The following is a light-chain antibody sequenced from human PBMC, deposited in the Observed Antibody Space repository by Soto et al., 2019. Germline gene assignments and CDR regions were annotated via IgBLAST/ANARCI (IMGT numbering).Light chain of an antibody. CDR3: QHRSTWPPA. V-gene: IGKV3-11*01. CDR2: DAS. J-gene: IGKJ5*01. CDR1: QSVGIY. Sequence: EIVLTQSPATLSLSPGERATLCCRASQSVGIYLGWFQQRPGQAPRLLIFDASNRAAGIPARFSGGGSGTDFTLTINSLEPEDFAVYYCQHRSTWPPAFGQGTRLEIK.